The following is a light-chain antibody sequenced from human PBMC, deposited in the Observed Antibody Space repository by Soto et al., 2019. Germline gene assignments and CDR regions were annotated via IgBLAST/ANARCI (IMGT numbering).Light chain of an antibody. CDR2: DVS. V-gene: IGLV2-8*01. CDR1: SSDVGAYNY. CDR3: SSFAGSSNVI. J-gene: IGLJ2*01. Sequence: QSALTQPPSASGSPGQSVTFSCIGTSSDVGAYNYVSWYQQHPGKAPKLMIYDVSKRPSGVPDRFSGSKSANTASLTVSGLQAEDEADYYCSSFAGSSNVIFGGGTKVTVL.